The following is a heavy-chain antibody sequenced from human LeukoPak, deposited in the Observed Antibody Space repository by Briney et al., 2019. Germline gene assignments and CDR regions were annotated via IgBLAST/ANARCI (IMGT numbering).Heavy chain of an antibody. CDR1: GGSISSYY. CDR3: ARDLEVHEGLFDC. CDR2: VYTSGST. D-gene: IGHD1-1*01. V-gene: IGHV4-4*07. Sequence: SETLSLTCTVSGGSISSYYWSWTRQPAGKGLQWIGRVYTSGSTNYNPSLKSRLTMSVDTSKNQFSLKLSSVTAADTAVYYCARDLEVHEGLFDCWGQGTLVTVSS. J-gene: IGHJ4*02.